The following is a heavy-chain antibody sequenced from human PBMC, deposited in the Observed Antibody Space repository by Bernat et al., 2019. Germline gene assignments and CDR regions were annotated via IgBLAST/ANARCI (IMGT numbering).Heavy chain of an antibody. CDR2: IYYSGST. D-gene: IGHD3-10*01. V-gene: IGHV4-39*01. CDR3: ARDYYYGSGSYYNRYYYYYMDV. Sequence: QLQLQESGPGLVKPSETLSLTCTVSGGSISSSSYYWGWIHQPPGKGLEWIGSIYYSGSTYYNPSLKSRVTISVDTSKNQFSLKLSSVTAADTAVYYCARDYYYGSGSYYNRYYYYYMDVWGKGTTVTVSS. J-gene: IGHJ6*03. CDR1: GGSISSSSYY.